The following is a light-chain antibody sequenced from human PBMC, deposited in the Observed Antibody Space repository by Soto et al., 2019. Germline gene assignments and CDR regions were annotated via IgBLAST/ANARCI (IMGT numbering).Light chain of an antibody. CDR1: QDIGNY. CDR2: GSS. V-gene: IGKV1-8*01. J-gene: IGKJ1*01. Sequence: AIRVTQSPSSFSASTGDRVTITCRASQDIGNYLAWYQQKPGKAPELLIYGSSTLHDGFPSRFTGSVSGTDVTLPFSRLQPEDFATVSCHQYYLYPRTSAQGTKGE. CDR3: HQYYLYPRT.